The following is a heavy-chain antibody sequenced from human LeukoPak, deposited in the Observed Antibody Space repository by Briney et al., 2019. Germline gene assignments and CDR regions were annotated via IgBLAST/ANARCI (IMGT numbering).Heavy chain of an antibody. J-gene: IGHJ4*02. CDR1: GFTFSSYE. D-gene: IGHD1-26*01. CDR2: ISSSGSLI. Sequence: PGGSLRLSCAASGFTFSSYEMNWVRQAPGKGLEWISYISSSGSLIYYTDSVKGRFTISRDNAKNSLYLQMNALRAEDTAVYYCARDSGSHWGQGTLVTVSS. CDR3: ARDSGSH. V-gene: IGHV3-48*03.